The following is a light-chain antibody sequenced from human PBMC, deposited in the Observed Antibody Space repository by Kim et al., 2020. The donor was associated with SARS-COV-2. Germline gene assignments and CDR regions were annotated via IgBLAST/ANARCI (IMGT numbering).Light chain of an antibody. CDR1: QRISSY. V-gene: IGKV1-39*01. CDR2: GAS. Sequence: ASVGGRVTITCRASQRISSYVNWYQQNPGKAPKLLIYGASSLQNEDPSRFSASESATEFTLTISGLQPEDFNTYYCQQTYSFPWTFGQGTKVDIK. J-gene: IGKJ1*01. CDR3: QQTYSFPWT.